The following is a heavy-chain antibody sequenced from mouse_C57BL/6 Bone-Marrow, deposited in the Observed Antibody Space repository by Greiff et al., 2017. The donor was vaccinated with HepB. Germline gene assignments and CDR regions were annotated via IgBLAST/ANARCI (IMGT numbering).Heavy chain of an antibody. V-gene: IGHV1-81*01. CDR3: ARYPYSRSWYFDV. Sequence: VQRVESGAELARPGASVKLSCKASGYTFTSYGISWVKQRTGQGLEWIGEIYPRSGNTYYNEKFKGKATLTADKSSSTAYMELRSLTSEDSAVYFCARYPYSRSWYFDVWGTGTTVTVSS. CDR1: GYTFTSYG. J-gene: IGHJ1*03. CDR2: IYPRSGNT. D-gene: IGHD1-1*01.